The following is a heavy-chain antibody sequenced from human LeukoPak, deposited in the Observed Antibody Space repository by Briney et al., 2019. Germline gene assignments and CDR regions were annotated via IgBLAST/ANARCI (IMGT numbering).Heavy chain of an antibody. CDR1: GGTFSSYT. CDR3: ARGPFHDYGDYVWGGAGPYYFDY. D-gene: IGHD4-17*01. V-gene: IGHV1-69*13. Sequence: ASVKVSCKASGGTFSSYTISWVRQAPGQGLEWMGGIIPLYGTANYAQRFQGRVTITADESTSTAYMELSSLRSEDTAVYYCARGPFHDYGDYVWGGAGPYYFDYWGQGTLVTVSS. CDR2: IIPLYGTA. J-gene: IGHJ4*02.